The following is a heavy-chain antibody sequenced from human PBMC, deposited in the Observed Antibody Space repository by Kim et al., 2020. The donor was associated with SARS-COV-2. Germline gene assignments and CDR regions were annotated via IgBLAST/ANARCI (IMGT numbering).Heavy chain of an antibody. D-gene: IGHD5-12*01. CDR1: GYTFTGYY. CDR3: ASERDGYQEY. V-gene: IGHV1-2*06. Sequence: ASVTVSCKASGYTFTGYYMHWVRQAPGQGLEWMGRINPNSGGTNYAQKFQDRVTMTRDTYISTAYMELSRLRSDDTAVYYCASERDGYQEYWGQGTLVT. CDR2: INPNSGGT. J-gene: IGHJ4*02.